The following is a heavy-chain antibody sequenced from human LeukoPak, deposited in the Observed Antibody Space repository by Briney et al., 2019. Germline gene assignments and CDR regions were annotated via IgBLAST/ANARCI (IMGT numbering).Heavy chain of an antibody. J-gene: IGHJ4*02. CDR3: AKGSSGWYDY. D-gene: IGHD6-19*01. Sequence: GGSLRLSCAASGFTFSSYAMSWVRQAPGKGLEWVSRISGSGGSTYYADSVKGRFTISRDNSKNTLYMQMNSLRAEDTAVYYCAKGSSGWYDYRGQGTLVTVSS. CDR1: GFTFSSYA. V-gene: IGHV3-23*01. CDR2: ISGSGGST.